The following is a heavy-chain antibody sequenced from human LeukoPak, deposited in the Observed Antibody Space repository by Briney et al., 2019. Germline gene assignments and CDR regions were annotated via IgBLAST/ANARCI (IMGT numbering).Heavy chain of an antibody. CDR2: ISSSSSYT. CDR1: GLTFSDYY. Sequence: GGSLRLSCAASGLTFSDYYMSWIRQAPGKGLEWVSYISSSSSYTNYADSVKGRFTISRDNAKNSLYLQMNSLRAEDTAVYYCARNSIAAAGRYYYYGMDVWGQGTTVTVSS. D-gene: IGHD6-13*01. V-gene: IGHV3-11*03. CDR3: ARNSIAAAGRYYYYGMDV. J-gene: IGHJ6*02.